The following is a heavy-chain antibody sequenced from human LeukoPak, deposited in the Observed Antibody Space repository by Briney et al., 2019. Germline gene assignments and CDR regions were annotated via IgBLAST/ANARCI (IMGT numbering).Heavy chain of an antibody. CDR3: AREGSYCVGGDCYSFDF. CDR2: MHGGNGNT. V-gene: IGHV1-2*02. Sequence: ASVRVSCKASGYKFISHYLQWVRQAPGLGPEWMGWMHGGNGNTRYAEKFEGRVTITRDTSTSTAYMDLSSLTSDDTAVYYCAREGSYCVGGDCYSFDFWGQGTLVTVSS. CDR1: GYKFISHY. D-gene: IGHD2-21*02. J-gene: IGHJ4*02.